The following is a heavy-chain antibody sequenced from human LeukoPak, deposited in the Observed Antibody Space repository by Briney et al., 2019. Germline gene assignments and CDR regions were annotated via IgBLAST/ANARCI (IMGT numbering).Heavy chain of an antibody. V-gene: IGHV4-39*07. CDR1: GGSISSSGYY. D-gene: IGHD2-15*01. J-gene: IGHJ4*02. CDR3: ARNFPGVGCSGGSCYDY. CDR2: IYYSGTT. Sequence: SETLSLTCTVSGGSISSSGYYWGWIRQPPGKGLEWIGIIYYSGTTYYNPSLKSRVTISIDTSKNQFSLKLTSVTAADTAVYFCARNFPGVGCSGGSCYDYWGQGTLVTVSA.